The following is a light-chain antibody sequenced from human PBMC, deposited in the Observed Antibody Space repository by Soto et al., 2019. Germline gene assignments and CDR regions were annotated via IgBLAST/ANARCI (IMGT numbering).Light chain of an antibody. J-gene: IGKJ1*01. Sequence: EIVLTQSPGTLSLSPGERATLSCRASQSVSSSYVAWYQQKPGQAPRLLIYSASNRAAGVPDRFSGSGSGADFSLTINRLEPEDFAVYYCQQFGRSPWTFGQGTKVDFK. CDR2: SAS. CDR3: QQFGRSPWT. V-gene: IGKV3-20*01. CDR1: QSVSSSY.